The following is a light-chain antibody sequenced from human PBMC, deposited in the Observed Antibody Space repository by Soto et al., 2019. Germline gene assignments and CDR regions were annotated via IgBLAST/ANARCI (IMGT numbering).Light chain of an antibody. CDR1: QSVSSNN. V-gene: IGKV3-20*01. Sequence: EIVLTQSPGTLSLSPVERARLSCSASQSVSSNNLVWYQQKPGQAPRLLIYGASYRAAGIPDRFSGSGSGTDFTLTISRLEPEDFALYYCQQYGSSPWTCGQGTKVDIK. CDR3: QQYGSSPWT. CDR2: GAS. J-gene: IGKJ1*01.